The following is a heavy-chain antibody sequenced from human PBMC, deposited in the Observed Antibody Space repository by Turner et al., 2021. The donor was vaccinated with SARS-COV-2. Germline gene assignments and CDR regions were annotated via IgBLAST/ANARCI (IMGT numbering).Heavy chain of an antibody. CDR2: IHYSGST. Sequence: QLQLRESGPGLVKPSETLSLTCTVSGGSISSYYWSWIRQPPGKGLEWIGYIHYSGSTNYNPSLKSRVTISVDTSKNQFSLKLSSVTAADTAVYYCARHGFSGWDGGGMDVWGQGTTVTVSS. CDR3: ARHGFSGWDGGGMDV. D-gene: IGHD6-19*01. CDR1: GGSISSYY. J-gene: IGHJ6*02. V-gene: IGHV4-59*08.